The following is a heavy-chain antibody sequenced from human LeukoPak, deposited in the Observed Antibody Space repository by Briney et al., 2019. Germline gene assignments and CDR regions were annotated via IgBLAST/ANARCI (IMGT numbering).Heavy chain of an antibody. Sequence: GGSLRLSCAASGFTFSDYCMSWIRQAPGKGLEWVSYISTSGSTIYYADSVKGRFTISRDNAKNSLYLQMNSLRAEDTAVYYCARTIYGIFIYYMDVWGKGTTVTISS. V-gene: IGHV3-11*01. CDR1: GFTFSDYC. J-gene: IGHJ6*03. D-gene: IGHD3-9*01. CDR2: ISTSGSTI. CDR3: ARTIYGIFIYYMDV.